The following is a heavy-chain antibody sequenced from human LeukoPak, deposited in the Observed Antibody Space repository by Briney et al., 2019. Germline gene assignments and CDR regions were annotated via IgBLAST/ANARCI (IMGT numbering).Heavy chain of an antibody. Sequence: GGSLRLSCAASGFTFSSYGMSWVRQAPGKGLEWVAYIQYDGSNEQYAHSVKGRFRISRDSSKNILYLQMNSLRAEDTAVYYCAKDRCSNGIGCYYYYMDVWGKGTTVTISS. CDR2: IQYDGSNE. J-gene: IGHJ6*03. CDR1: GFTFSSYG. V-gene: IGHV3-30*02. D-gene: IGHD2-8*01. CDR3: AKDRCSNGIGCYYYYMDV.